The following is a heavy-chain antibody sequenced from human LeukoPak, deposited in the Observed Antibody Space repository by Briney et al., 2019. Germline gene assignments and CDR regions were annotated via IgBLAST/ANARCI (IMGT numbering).Heavy chain of an antibody. CDR2: ISSSSSTI. V-gene: IGHV3-48*04. D-gene: IGHD2-15*01. CDR1: GFTFSSYA. Sequence: PGGSLRLSCAASGFTFSSYAMSWVRQALGKGLEWVSYISSSSSTIYYADSVKGRFTISRDNAKNSLYLQMNSLRAEDTAVYYCARTKSGPWVAFDIWGQGTMVTVSS. J-gene: IGHJ3*02. CDR3: ARTKSGPWVAFDI.